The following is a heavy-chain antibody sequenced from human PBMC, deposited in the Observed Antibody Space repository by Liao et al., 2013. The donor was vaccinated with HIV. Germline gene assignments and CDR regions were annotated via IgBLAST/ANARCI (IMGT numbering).Heavy chain of an antibody. V-gene: IGHV4-30-2*01. CDR1: GGSITSAGYS. Sequence: QVQLQESGSGLVKPSQTLSLTCAVSGGSITSAGYSWNWIRQTPGKGLEWIGYVYESGSTYFNPSLKSRLTISLDASENHFSLKLSSVTAADTAVYYCARATDIVVVPAAIRGGWFDPWGQGTLVTVSS. D-gene: IGHD2-2*02. J-gene: IGHJ5*02. CDR2: VYESGST. CDR3: ARATDIVVVPAAIRGGWFDP.